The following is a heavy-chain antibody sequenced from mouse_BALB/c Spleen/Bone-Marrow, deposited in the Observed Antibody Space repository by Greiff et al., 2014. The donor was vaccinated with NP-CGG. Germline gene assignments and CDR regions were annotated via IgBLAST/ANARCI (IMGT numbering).Heavy chain of an antibody. CDR1: GYTFTSYT. V-gene: IGHV1-4*01. CDR3: ALANWDIGGPFAY. Sequence: LEESGAELARPGASVKMSCKASGYTFTSYTMHWVKQRPGQGLEWIGYINSSSGYTNYNQKFKDKATLTADKSSSTAYMQLSSLTSEDSAVYYGALANWDIGGPFAYWGQGTLVTVSA. CDR2: INSSSGYT. J-gene: IGHJ3*01. D-gene: IGHD4-1*01.